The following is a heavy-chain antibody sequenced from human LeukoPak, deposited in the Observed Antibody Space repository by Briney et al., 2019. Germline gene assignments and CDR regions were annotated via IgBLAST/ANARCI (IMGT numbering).Heavy chain of an antibody. Sequence: SETLSLTCAVYGGSFSGYYWSWIRQPPGKGLEWIGEINHSGSTNYNPSLKSRVTISVDTSKNQFSLKLSSVTAADTAVYYCARGYCSSTSCYGYYYYMDVWGKGTTVTVSS. J-gene: IGHJ6*03. V-gene: IGHV4-34*01. D-gene: IGHD2-2*01. CDR1: GGSFSGYY. CDR2: INHSGST. CDR3: ARGYCSSTSCYGYYYYMDV.